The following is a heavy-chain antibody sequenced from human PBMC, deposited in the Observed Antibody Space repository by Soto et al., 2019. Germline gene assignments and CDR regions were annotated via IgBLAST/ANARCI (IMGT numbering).Heavy chain of an antibody. Sequence: ASVKVSCKASGYTFTTYGISWVRQAPGQGLEWMGWISAYNGNTNYAQKLQGRVTMTTDTSTSTAYMELRSLRSDDTAVYYCARDTRYYYGSDKYFDYWGQGTLVTVSS. CDR3: ARDTRYYYGSDKYFDY. CDR1: GYTFTTYG. D-gene: IGHD3-10*01. V-gene: IGHV1-18*01. CDR2: ISAYNGNT. J-gene: IGHJ4*02.